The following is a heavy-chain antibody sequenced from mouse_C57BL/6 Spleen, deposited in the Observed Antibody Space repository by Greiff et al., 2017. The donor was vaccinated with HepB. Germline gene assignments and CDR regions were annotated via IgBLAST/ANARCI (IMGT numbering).Heavy chain of an antibody. CDR1: GYSITSGYY. Sequence: EVKLMESGPGLVKPSQSLSLTCSVTGYSITSGYYWNWIRQFPGHKLEWMGYISYDGSNNYNPSLKNRISITRDTSKNQVFLKLNSVTTEDTATYYGAAMVTTYWGQGTLVTVSA. V-gene: IGHV3-6*01. J-gene: IGHJ3*01. D-gene: IGHD2-2*01. CDR3: AAMVTTY. CDR2: ISYDGSN.